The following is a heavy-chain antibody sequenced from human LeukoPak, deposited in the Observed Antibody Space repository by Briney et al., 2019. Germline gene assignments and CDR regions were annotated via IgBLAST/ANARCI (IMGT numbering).Heavy chain of an antibody. CDR2: ISSSGSTI. D-gene: IGHD3-16*02. CDR1: GFTFSDYY. J-gene: IGHJ4*02. Sequence: GGSLRLSCAASGFTFSDYYMSWIRQAPGKGLEWVSYISSSGSTIYYADSVKGRFTISRDNAKNSLYLQMNSLRAEDTAVYYCARDGAWALTYYDYVWGSYRYQYFDYWGQGTLVTVSS. V-gene: IGHV3-11*01. CDR3: ARDGAWALTYYDYVWGSYRYQYFDY.